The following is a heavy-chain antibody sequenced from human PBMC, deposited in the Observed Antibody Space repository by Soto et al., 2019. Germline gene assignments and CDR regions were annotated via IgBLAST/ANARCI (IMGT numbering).Heavy chain of an antibody. J-gene: IGHJ4*02. CDR2: ISGSAIST. D-gene: IGHD2-2*01. CDR1: GFTFSSYA. CDR3: AKNIVVFSFDY. V-gene: IGHV3-23*01. Sequence: GGSLRLSCAASGFTFSSYAMSWVRQAPGKGLEWVSTISGSAISTYYADSVKGRFTISRDNSKNTVYLQFNSLRAEDTAVYYCAKNIVVFSFDYWGQGTPVTVSS.